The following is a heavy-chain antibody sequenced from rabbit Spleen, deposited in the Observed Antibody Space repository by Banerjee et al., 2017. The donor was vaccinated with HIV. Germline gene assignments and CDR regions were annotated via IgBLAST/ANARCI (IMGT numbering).Heavy chain of an antibody. CDR1: GFSFNSGYD. D-gene: IGHD7-1*01. CDR2: AYAGTSGST. CDR3: ARGAWSTDCMNL. V-gene: IGHV1S40*01. J-gene: IGHJ4*01. Sequence: QSLEESGGGLVKPGASLTLTCKASGFSFNSGYDMCWVRQAPGKGLEWVACAYAGTSGSTYSATWAKGRFTVSKTSSTTVDLKMTSLTAADTATYFCARGAWSTDCMNLWGQGTLVTVS.